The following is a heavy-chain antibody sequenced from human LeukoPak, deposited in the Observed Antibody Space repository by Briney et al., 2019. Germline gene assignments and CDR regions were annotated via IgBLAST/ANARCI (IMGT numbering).Heavy chain of an antibody. D-gene: IGHD3-3*01. Sequence: SVKVSCKASGGTFSSYAISWVRQAPGQGLEWMGGIIPIFVTANYAQKFQGRVTIPADNSPSTAYIELSSLRSEDTAVYYCARGISDAFDIWGQGTMVTVSS. CDR1: GGTFSSYA. CDR2: IIPIFVTA. CDR3: ARGISDAFDI. J-gene: IGHJ3*02. V-gene: IGHV1-69*06.